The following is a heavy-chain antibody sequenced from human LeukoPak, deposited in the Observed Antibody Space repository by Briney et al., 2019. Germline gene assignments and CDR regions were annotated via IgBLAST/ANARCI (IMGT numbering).Heavy chain of an antibody. CDR1: GFTFSSYG. CDR2: ISYDGSNQ. D-gene: IGHD6-13*01. Sequence: GRSLRLPCAASGFTFSSYGMHWVRQAPGKGLEWVAVISYDGSNQYYADSVKGRFTISRDNSKNTLYLQMNSLRAEDTAVYYCAKDRATYSSSWYYFDYWGQGTLVTVSS. V-gene: IGHV3-30*18. J-gene: IGHJ4*02. CDR3: AKDRATYSSSWYYFDY.